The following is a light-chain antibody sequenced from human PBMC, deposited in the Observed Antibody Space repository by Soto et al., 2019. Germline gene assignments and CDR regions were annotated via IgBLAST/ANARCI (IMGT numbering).Light chain of an antibody. CDR3: LQHNSYPRT. Sequence: DIQMTQSPSTLPASVGDRVTITCRASQSISNWLASYQQKPGTAPKVLIYHASNLQSGVPSRFSGSGSGTEFSLTISSLRPEDFATYYCLQHNSYPRTFGQGTKVDI. CDR1: QSISNW. V-gene: IGKV1-5*01. CDR2: HAS. J-gene: IGKJ1*01.